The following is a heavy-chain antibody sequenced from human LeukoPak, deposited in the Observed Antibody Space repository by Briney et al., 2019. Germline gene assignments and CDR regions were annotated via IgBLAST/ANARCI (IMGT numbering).Heavy chain of an antibody. D-gene: IGHD2-15*01. CDR3: AKVPTYCSGGSCYFTALDS. Sequence: PGGSLRLSCAASGFSFINYGLNWVRQAPGKGLEWVSAISGSGGSTYYADSVKGRSTISRDNSKNTLYLQMNSLRAEDTAVYYCAKVPTYCSGGSCYFTALDSWGQGALFTVSS. CDR2: ISGSGGST. CDR1: GFSFINYG. J-gene: IGHJ4*02. V-gene: IGHV3-23*01.